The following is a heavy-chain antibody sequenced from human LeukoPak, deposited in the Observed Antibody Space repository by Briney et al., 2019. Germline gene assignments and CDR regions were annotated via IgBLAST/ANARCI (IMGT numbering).Heavy chain of an antibody. CDR3: ARDGYLFASGMDV. CDR1: RFTFGSYS. V-gene: IGHV3-21*01. Sequence: GVSLRLSCATSRFTFGSYSMNWVRQAPGKGLEWVSSISSSSSYIYYADSVKARFTISRDNAKNSLYLQMNSLRAEDTAVYYCARDGYLFASGMDVWGQGTTVTVSS. D-gene: IGHD6-13*01. CDR2: ISSSSSYI. J-gene: IGHJ6*02.